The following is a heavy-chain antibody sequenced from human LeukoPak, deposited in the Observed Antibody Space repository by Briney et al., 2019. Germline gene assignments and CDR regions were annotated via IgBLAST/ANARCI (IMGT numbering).Heavy chain of an antibody. Sequence: PGGSLRLSCAASGFTFSSYSMNWVRQAPGKGLEWVSSISSSSSYIYYADSVKGRFIISRDNAKNSLYLQMSSLRAEDTAVYYCASTLHVVVPAAIGYFDYWGQGTLVTVSS. CDR1: GFTFSSYS. D-gene: IGHD2-2*02. CDR2: ISSSSSYI. CDR3: ASTLHVVVPAAIGYFDY. J-gene: IGHJ4*02. V-gene: IGHV3-21*01.